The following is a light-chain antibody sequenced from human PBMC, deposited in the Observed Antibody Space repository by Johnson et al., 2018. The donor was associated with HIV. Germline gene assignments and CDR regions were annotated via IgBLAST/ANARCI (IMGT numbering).Light chain of an antibody. J-gene: IGLJ1*01. CDR3: GTWDSSLSAYV. Sequence: QSVLTQSPSVSAAPGQKVSISCSGNSCDIGNNYVSWYQQLPGTAPKLLIYDNNTRPSGIPDRFSGSKSGTSATLVITGLQTGDEADYYCGTWDSSLSAYVFGTGTKVTVL. CDR2: DNN. V-gene: IGLV1-51*01. CDR1: SCDIGNNY.